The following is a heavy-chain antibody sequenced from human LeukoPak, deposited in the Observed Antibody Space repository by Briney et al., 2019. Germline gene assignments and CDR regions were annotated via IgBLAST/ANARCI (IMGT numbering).Heavy chain of an antibody. V-gene: IGHV4-59*01. CDR2: IYYTGST. D-gene: IGHD5-18*01. Sequence: SETLSLTCAVFGGSFSGYYWSWIRQPPGKGLEWIGYIYYTGSTTYNPSLKSRVTISVDTSKNQFSLKLSSVTAADTAVYYCARGTARYSYGRLDYWGQGTLVTVSS. CDR3: ARGTARYSYGRLDY. J-gene: IGHJ4*02. CDR1: GGSFSGYY.